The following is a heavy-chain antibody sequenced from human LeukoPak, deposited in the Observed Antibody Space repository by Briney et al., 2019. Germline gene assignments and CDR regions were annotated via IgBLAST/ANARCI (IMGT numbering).Heavy chain of an antibody. Sequence: ASVKVSCKASGYTFTSYDINWVRQATGQGLEWMGWMNPNSGNTGYAQKFQGRVTMTRNTSISTAYMELSSLRSEDTAVYYCARAKSGYYPYYYYYMDAWGKGTTDTVSS. CDR2: MNPNSGNT. D-gene: IGHD3-22*01. V-gene: IGHV1-8*01. CDR1: GYTFTSYD. CDR3: ARAKSGYYPYYYYYMDA. J-gene: IGHJ6*03.